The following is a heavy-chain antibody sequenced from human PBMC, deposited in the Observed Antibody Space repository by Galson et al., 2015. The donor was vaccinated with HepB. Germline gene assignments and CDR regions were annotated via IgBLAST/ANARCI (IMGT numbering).Heavy chain of an antibody. D-gene: IGHD6-13*01. J-gene: IGHJ2*01. Sequence: SLRLSCAASGFTVSSYYMSWVRQAPGRGLEWVSLIYGGGSTYFADSVKGRFTISRDNSKNRLYLQMNSLRAEDTAVYYCARGPSVISWAAAGTEPYFDLWGRGTLVTVSS. CDR2: IYGGGST. CDR1: GFTVSSYY. V-gene: IGHV3-53*01. CDR3: ARGPSVISWAAAGTEPYFDL.